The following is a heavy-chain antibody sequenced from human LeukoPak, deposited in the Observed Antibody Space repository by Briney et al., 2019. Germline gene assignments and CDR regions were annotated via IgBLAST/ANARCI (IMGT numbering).Heavy chain of an antibody. CDR3: ARDQYSYAHPAH. J-gene: IGHJ4*02. CDR1: GFSVSSNY. Sequence: PRGSLRLSWAAAGFSVSSNYMSWVRQAPGKGLEWVSVIYSGGTTYYADSVKGRFTISRDNSKTTLHLQMNRLSPEDTAVYYCARDQYSYAHPAHWGQGTLVTVSS. CDR2: IYSGGTT. V-gene: IGHV3-66*01. D-gene: IGHD5-18*01.